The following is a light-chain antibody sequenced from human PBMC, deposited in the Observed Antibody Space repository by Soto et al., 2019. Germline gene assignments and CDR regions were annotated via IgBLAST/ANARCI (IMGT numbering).Light chain of an antibody. CDR3: GTWDSSLSARV. CDR1: SANIGNNY. CDR2: ENN. Sequence: QSVLTQPLSVSAAPGQKVTISCSGSSANIGNNYVSWYQQLPGTAPKLLLYENNKRPSGIPDRFSGSKSGASATLGITGLQTGDEADYYCGTWDSSLSARVFGTGTKVTVL. J-gene: IGLJ1*01. V-gene: IGLV1-51*02.